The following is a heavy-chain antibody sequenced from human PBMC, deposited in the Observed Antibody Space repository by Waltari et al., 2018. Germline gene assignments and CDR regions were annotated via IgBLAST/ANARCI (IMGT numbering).Heavy chain of an antibody. D-gene: IGHD6-19*01. CDR3: ARDGAVAGNRAFDI. Sequence: QVQLQESGPGLVKPSQTLSLTCTVSGGSISSGGYYWSWIRQHPGKGLEWIGYIYYSGSYYYNPSLKSRGTISVDTSKNQFSLKLSSVTAADTAVYYCARDGAVAGNRAFDIWGQGTMVTVSS. V-gene: IGHV4-31*03. J-gene: IGHJ3*02. CDR2: IYYSGSY. CDR1: GGSISSGGYY.